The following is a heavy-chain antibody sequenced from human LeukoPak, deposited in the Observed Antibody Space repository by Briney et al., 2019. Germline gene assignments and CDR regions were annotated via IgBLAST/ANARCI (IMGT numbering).Heavy chain of an antibody. Sequence: SETLSLTCTVSGNSISSIGYYWGWIRQPPGKGLEWIGSVYYSGDTYYNPSLKSRVTISVDTSKSQFYVKLRSVTAADTAVYYCARRRYPDVPSGAFDIWGQGTVVTVSA. CDR2: VYYSGDT. J-gene: IGHJ3*02. V-gene: IGHV4-39*01. CDR1: GNSISSIGYY. CDR3: ARRRYPDVPSGAFDI. D-gene: IGHD3-9*01.